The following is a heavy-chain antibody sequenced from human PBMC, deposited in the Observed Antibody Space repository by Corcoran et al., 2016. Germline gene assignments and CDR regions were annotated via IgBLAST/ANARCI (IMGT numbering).Heavy chain of an antibody. J-gene: IGHJ6*02. Sequence: QITLKESGPTLVKPTQTLTLTCTFSGVSLSTDGVGVGWIRQPPGKALEWLAVIYWDDNKRYSPSLKSRLTITKDTSKDQVVLTMTNMDPVDTATDDGEHSPNYDSRKGYYYYYGMDGWGQGTTVTVSS. V-gene: IGHV2-5*02. CDR3: EHSPNYDSRKGYYYYYGMDG. D-gene: IGHD3-3*01. CDR2: IYWDDNK. CDR1: GVSLSTDGVG.